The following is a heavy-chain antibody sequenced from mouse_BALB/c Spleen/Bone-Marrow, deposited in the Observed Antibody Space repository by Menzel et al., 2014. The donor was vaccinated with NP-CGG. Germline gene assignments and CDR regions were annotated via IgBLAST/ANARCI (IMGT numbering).Heavy chain of an antibody. CDR3: ARRKFGNHGFAY. Sequence: VQVVESGAELAKPGASVKMSCKASGYTFTSYWMHWVKQRPGQGLEWIGYINPSTDYTEYNQKFKDKATLTADKSSSTAYVQLSSLTSEDSAVYYCARRKFGNHGFAYWGQGTLVTVSA. V-gene: IGHV1-7*01. CDR1: GYTFTSYW. J-gene: IGHJ3*01. CDR2: INPSTDYT. D-gene: IGHD2-10*02.